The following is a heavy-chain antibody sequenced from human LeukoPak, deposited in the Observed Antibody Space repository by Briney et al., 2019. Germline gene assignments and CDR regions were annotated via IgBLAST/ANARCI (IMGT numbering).Heavy chain of an antibody. CDR3: ARDQGSLSRSWYTGY. D-gene: IGHD6-13*01. CDR2: INPTTGDT. CDR1: GYTFTGYY. Sequence: ASVKVSCKASGYTFTGYYMHWVRQAPGQGLERMGRINPTTGDTNFAQKFQGRVTMTRDTSITTAYMEVSSLRPDDTAMYFCARDQGSLSRSWYTGYWGQGTQVTVSS. J-gene: IGHJ4*02. V-gene: IGHV1-2*06.